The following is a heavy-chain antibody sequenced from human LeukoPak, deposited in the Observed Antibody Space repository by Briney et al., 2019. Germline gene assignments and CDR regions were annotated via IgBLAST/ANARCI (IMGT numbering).Heavy chain of an antibody. D-gene: IGHD5-24*01. CDR2: ISGSGGST. Sequence: PGGSLRLSCAASGFIFTNYAMTWVRQAPGKGLKWVSGISGSGGSTYYADSVKDRFTISRDKSKNTLYLQMNSLRAEDTAVYYCAKDRDGYNTDFDYWGQGTLVTVSS. J-gene: IGHJ4*02. V-gene: IGHV3-23*01. CDR1: GFIFTNYA. CDR3: AKDRDGYNTDFDY.